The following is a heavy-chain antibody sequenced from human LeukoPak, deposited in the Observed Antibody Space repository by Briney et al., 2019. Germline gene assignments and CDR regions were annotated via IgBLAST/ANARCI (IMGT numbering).Heavy chain of an antibody. CDR2: IKQDGGEK. Sequence: PGGSLRLSCEASGFTFSSHWMSWVRQAPGKGLEWVAIIKQDGGEKDYVDSVTGRFTISRDNAKNSLYLQMNSLRDEDTAVYYCARDTNAWRYGMDVWGQGTTVTVSS. D-gene: IGHD2-2*01. CDR3: ARDTNAWRYGMDV. V-gene: IGHV3-7*01. J-gene: IGHJ6*02. CDR1: GFTFSSHW.